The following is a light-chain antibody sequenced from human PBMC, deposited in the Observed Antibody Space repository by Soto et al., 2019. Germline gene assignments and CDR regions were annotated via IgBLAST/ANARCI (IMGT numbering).Light chain of an antibody. V-gene: IGKV1-5*01. CDR1: QSISSW. CDR2: DAS. J-gene: IGKJ1*01. CDR3: QQYNSYLWT. Sequence: DIQMTQSPSTLSASVGDRVTITCRARQSISSWLAWYQQKPGKAPKLLIYDASSLESGVPSRFSGSGSGTEFTLTISSLQPDDLATYYCQQYNSYLWTFGQGTKVEI.